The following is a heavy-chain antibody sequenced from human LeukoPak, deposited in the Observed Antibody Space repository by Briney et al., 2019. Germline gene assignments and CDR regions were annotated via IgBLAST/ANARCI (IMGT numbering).Heavy chain of an antibody. CDR3: ATSYYDFYYFDY. CDR1: GFTFSSYA. D-gene: IGHD3-3*01. CDR2: ISGSGGST. Sequence: GGSLRLSCAASGFTFSSYAMSWVRQAPGEGLEWVSVISGSGGSTFYADSVKGRFTISRDNSKNTLYLQMNSLRAEDTALYYCATSYYDFYYFDYWGQGTLVTVSS. V-gene: IGHV3-23*01. J-gene: IGHJ4*02.